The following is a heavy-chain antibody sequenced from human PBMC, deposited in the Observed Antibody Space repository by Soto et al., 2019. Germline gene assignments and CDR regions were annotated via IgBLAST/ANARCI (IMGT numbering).Heavy chain of an antibody. CDR1: GDSMSSGAHY. CDR2: IYHSGDT. Sequence: PSETLSLTCSVSGDSMSSGAHYWSWIRQHPGKGLEWIAYIYHSGDTHYNPSLRSRITISVDSSKNQSSLKLTSVTDADTAIYYCASTYSGYFDNWGQGTLVTVSS. V-gene: IGHV4-31*03. D-gene: IGHD3-22*01. J-gene: IGHJ4*02. CDR3: ASTYSGYFDN.